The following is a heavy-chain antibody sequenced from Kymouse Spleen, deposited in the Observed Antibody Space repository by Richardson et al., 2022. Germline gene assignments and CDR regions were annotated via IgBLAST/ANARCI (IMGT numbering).Heavy chain of an antibody. CDR1: GGSISSSSYY. CDR3: ARIVLYYYGSGSFDY. V-gene: IGHV4-39*01. J-gene: IGHJ4*02. D-gene: IGHD3-10*01. Sequence: QLQLQESGPGLVKPSETLSLTCTVSGGSISSSSYYWGWIRQPPGKGLEWIGSIYYSGSTYYNPSLKSRVTISVDTSKNQFSLKLSSVTAADTAVYYCARIVLYYYGSGSFDYWGQGTLVTVSS. CDR2: IYYSGST.